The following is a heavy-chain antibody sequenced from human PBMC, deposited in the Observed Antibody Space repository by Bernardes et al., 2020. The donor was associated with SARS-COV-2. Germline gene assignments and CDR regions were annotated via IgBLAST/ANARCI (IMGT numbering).Heavy chain of an antibody. J-gene: IGHJ4*02. CDR2: INPNSGDT. CDR1: GYTFTDYY. CDR3: ASVTYSESYRHFDY. V-gene: IGHV1-2*02. Sequence: SVKVSCKTSGYTFTDYYLRWVRQAPGQGLEWMGWINPNSGDTYYTPNLQGRVTMSRDTSISTAYMDLSGLRSDDTAVYYCASVTYSESYRHFDYWGQGTLVTVSS. D-gene: IGHD1-26*01.